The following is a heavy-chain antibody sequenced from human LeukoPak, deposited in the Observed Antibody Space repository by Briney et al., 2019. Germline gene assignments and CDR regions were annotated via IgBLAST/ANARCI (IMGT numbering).Heavy chain of an antibody. CDR1: GYTFTGYY. Sequence: ASVQVSCKASGYTFTGYYMHWVRQAPGQGLEWMGWINPNSGGTNYAQQFQGRVTMTRDTSISTAYMELSRLRYDDTAVYYCARAVRDGYTDYYYYMDVWGKGTTVTVSS. V-gene: IGHV1-2*02. J-gene: IGHJ6*03. CDR2: INPNSGGT. D-gene: IGHD5-24*01. CDR3: ARAVRDGYTDYYYYMDV.